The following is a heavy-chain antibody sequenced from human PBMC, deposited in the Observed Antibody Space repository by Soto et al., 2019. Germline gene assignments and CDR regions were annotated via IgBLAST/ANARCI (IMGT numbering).Heavy chain of an antibody. CDR2: IIPIFGTA. J-gene: IGHJ6*02. V-gene: IGHV1-69*06. CDR3: ARIRCSIAAHATLWYYAMAA. D-gene: IGHD6-6*01. Sequence: ESSVQVSCKASGGTFSSYAISWVRQAPGQGLEWMGGIIPIFGTANYAQKFQGRVTITADKSTSTAYMELSSLRSEDTAGYYCARIRCSIAAHATLWYYAMAAWGQGGAVTVAS. CDR1: GGTFSSYA.